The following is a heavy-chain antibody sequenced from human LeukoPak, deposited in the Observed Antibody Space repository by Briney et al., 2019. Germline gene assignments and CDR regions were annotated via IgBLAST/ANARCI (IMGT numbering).Heavy chain of an antibody. Sequence: GGSLRLSCAASGFTFRNYMMHWVRQAPGKGLDWVAVILEDGTIQHYADSVKGRFTISRDSSRNTVFLQMNSLRGEDTAIYYCARVQGGGFRTADFWGQGTVVTVSS. CDR2: ILEDGTIQ. CDR3: ARVQGGGFRTADF. D-gene: IGHD3-10*01. V-gene: IGHV3-30*04. J-gene: IGHJ4*02. CDR1: GFTFRNYM.